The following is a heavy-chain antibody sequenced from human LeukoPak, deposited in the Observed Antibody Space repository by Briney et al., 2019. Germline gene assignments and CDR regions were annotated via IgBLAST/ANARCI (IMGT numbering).Heavy chain of an antibody. CDR1: GXSVXSNXXA. CDR3: GRLDYYYGMDV. V-gene: IGHV6-1*01. D-gene: IGHD6-6*01. J-gene: IGHJ6*02. Sequence: LSLTCAISGXSVXSNXXAWNWIRXSPSRXLEXLGRTYYRSKWYNDYAVSVKSRITINPDTSKNQFSLQLNSVTPEDTAVYYCGRLDYYYGMDVWGQGTTVTVSS. CDR2: TYYRSKWYN.